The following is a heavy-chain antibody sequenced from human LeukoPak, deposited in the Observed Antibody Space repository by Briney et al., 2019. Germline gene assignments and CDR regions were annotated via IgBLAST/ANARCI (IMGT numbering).Heavy chain of an antibody. Sequence: GGSLRLSCAASGFTFSGYEMNWVRQAPGKGLEWASYISSRGSTIYYADSVNGGFTISRDNAKNSLYLQMNSLRAEDTAVYYCARAPYSSGWWFDYWGQGTLVSVSS. CDR3: ARAPYSSGWWFDY. CDR2: ISSRGSTI. J-gene: IGHJ4*02. V-gene: IGHV3-48*03. D-gene: IGHD6-19*01. CDR1: GFTFSGYE.